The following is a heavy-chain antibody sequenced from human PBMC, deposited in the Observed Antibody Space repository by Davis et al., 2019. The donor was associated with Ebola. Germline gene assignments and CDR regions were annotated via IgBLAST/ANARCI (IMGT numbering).Heavy chain of an antibody. CDR2: IWYDGSNK. J-gene: IGHJ4*02. CDR3: ARESSVFYSSSYFDY. CDR1: GFTFSSYA. Sequence: PGGSLRLSCAASGFTFSSYAMHWVRQAPGKGLEWVAVIWYDGSNKYYADSVKGRFTISRDNSKNTLYLQMNSLRAEDTAVYYCARESSVFYSSSYFDYWGQGTLVTVSS. D-gene: IGHD6-6*01. V-gene: IGHV3-33*08.